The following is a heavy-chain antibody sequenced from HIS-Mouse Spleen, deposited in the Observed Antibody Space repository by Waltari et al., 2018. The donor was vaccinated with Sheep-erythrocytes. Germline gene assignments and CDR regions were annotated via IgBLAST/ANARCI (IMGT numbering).Heavy chain of an antibody. CDR2: IYYRGST. CDR3: ARLYYYDSSGYYFDY. V-gene: IGHV4-39*01. CDR1: GGSISSSSYY. J-gene: IGHJ4*02. Sequence: QLQLQESGPGLVKPSETLSLTCTVSGGSISSSSYYWGWIRQPPGKGPGWIGSIYYRGSTYYNPSLKSRVTISVDTSKNQFSLKLSSVTAADTAVYYCARLYYYDSSGYYFDYWGQGTLVTVSS. D-gene: IGHD3-22*01.